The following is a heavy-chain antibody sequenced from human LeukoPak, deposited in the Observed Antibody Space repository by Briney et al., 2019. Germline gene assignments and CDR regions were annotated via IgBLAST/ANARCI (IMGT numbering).Heavy chain of an antibody. Sequence: SETLSLTCTVSGGSISSYYWSWIRQPPGKGLEWIGYIYYSGSTNYKPSLKSRVTISVETSKNQFSLKLRSVTAADTAVYYCARLNKPGWFDPWGQGTLVTVSS. D-gene: IGHD1-14*01. CDR2: IYYSGST. V-gene: IGHV4-59*01. J-gene: IGHJ5*02. CDR1: GGSISSYY. CDR3: ARLNKPGWFDP.